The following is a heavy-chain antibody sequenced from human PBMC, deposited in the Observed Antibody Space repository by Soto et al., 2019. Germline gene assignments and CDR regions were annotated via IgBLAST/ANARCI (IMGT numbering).Heavy chain of an antibody. CDR2: IIPIFGTA. Sequence: GASVKVSFKACGGTFSSYAISLVRQAPGQGLEWMGGIIPIFGTANYAQKFQGRVTITADKSTSTAYMELSSLRSEDTAVYYCARTHCSSTSCYTDYYYYGMDVWGQGTTVTVSS. D-gene: IGHD2-2*02. J-gene: IGHJ6*02. CDR3: ARTHCSSTSCYTDYYYYGMDV. V-gene: IGHV1-69*06. CDR1: GGTFSSYA.